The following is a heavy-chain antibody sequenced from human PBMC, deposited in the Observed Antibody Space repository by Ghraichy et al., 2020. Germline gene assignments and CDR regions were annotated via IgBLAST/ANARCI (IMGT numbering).Heavy chain of an antibody. V-gene: IGHV1-46*01. CDR2: INPSGGST. D-gene: IGHD3-10*01. Sequence: ASVKVSCKASGYTFTSYYMHWVRQAPGQGLEWMGIINPSGGSTSYAQKFQGRVTMTRDTSTSTVYMELSSLRSEDTAVYYCAGPITYYYGSGEVNYYYYGMDVWGQGTTVTVSS. CDR3: AGPITYYYGSGEVNYYYYGMDV. J-gene: IGHJ6*02. CDR1: GYTFTSYY.